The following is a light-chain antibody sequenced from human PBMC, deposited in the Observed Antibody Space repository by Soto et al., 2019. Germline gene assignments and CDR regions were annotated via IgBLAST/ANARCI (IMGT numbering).Light chain of an antibody. Sequence: IVLTQSPGTLSLSPGERATLSCRASQSVSSSYLAWYQQKPGQAPGLLIYGASSRATGIPDRFSGSGSGTDFTLTISRLELDDFAVYYCQQYGSPQLTFGGGTKVDIK. V-gene: IGKV3-20*01. CDR2: GAS. J-gene: IGKJ4*01. CDR3: QQYGSPQLT. CDR1: QSVSSSY.